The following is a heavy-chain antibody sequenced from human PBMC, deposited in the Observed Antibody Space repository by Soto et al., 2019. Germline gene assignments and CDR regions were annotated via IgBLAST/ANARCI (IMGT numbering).Heavy chain of an antibody. V-gene: IGHV6-1*01. CDR3: ARGDIVVVPAATPAKSYYYYYMDV. J-gene: IGHJ6*03. CDR1: GDSVSSNSAA. D-gene: IGHD2-2*01. CDR2: TYYRSKWYN. Sequence: PSQTLSLTCAISGDSVSSNSAAWNWIRQSPSRGLEWLGRTYYRSKWYNDYAVSVKSRITINPDTSKNQFSLQLNSVTPEDTAVYYCARGDIVVVPAATPAKSYYYYYMDVWGKGTTVTVSS.